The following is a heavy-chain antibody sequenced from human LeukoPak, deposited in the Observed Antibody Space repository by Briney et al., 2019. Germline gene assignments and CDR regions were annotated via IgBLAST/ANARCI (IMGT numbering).Heavy chain of an antibody. CDR2: IKQDGSEK. CDR1: GFNFRAYW. D-gene: IGHD3-3*01. J-gene: IGHJ6*03. Sequence: GGSLRLSCTTSGFNFRAYWMGWVRQAPGKGLEWVANIKQDGSEKYYVDSVKGRFTISRDNAKNSLYLQMNSLRAEDTAVYYCARDRITIFGVVRYYYYMDVWGKGTTVTVSS. CDR3: ARDRITIFGVVRYYYYMDV. V-gene: IGHV3-7*01.